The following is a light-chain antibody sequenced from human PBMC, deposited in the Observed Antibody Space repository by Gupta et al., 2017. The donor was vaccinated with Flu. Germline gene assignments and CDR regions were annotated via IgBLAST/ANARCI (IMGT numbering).Light chain of an antibody. Sequence: RVTITCQAGHDVRRDLAWYLQKPGKAPKFLIYVASTWQSGVPSRFNGSGSGTDFTLNISGVQAEDFATYYCQQDCSYPLTFGGGTKVEI. V-gene: IGKV1-8*01. CDR2: VAS. CDR1: HDVRRD. J-gene: IGKJ4*01. CDR3: QQDCSYPLT.